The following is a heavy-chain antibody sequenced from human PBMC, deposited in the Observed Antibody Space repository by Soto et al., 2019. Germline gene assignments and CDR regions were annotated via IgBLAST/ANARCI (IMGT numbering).Heavy chain of an antibody. D-gene: IGHD3-3*01. CDR1: GGSFSGYY. J-gene: IGHJ6*02. Sequence: PWETLSLTCAVYGGSFSGYYWSWIRQPPGKGLEWIGEINHSGSTNYNPSLKSRVTISVDTSKNQFSLKLSSVTAADTAVYYCARGGITIFGVANYYYYGMDVWGQVTTVTVSS. V-gene: IGHV4-34*01. CDR2: INHSGST. CDR3: ARGGITIFGVANYYYYGMDV.